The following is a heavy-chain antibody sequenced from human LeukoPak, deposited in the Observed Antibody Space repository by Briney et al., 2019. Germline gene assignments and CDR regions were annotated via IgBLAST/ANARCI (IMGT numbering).Heavy chain of an antibody. D-gene: IGHD3-10*01. CDR3: AKDPLGLELLSWSYFDY. Sequence: GRSLRLSCAASGFTFDDYAMHWVRQAPGKGLEWVSGISWNSGSIGYADSVKGRFTISRDNAKNSLYLQMNSLRAEDTALYYCAKDPLGLELLSWSYFDYWGQGTLVTVSS. CDR1: GFTFDDYA. J-gene: IGHJ4*02. CDR2: ISWNSGSI. V-gene: IGHV3-9*01.